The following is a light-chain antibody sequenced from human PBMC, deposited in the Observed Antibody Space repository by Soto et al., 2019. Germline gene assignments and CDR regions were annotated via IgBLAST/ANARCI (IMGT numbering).Light chain of an antibody. J-gene: IGKJ5*01. CDR3: QQGNSLPFT. V-gene: IGKV1-12*01. Sequence: DIQMTQSPSSVSASVGDRVTITCRASQDIGAWLAWYQQHPGKPPKLLIYASSSLQTGVPSRFSGSGSGTYFTLTVSRLQPEDFATYYCQQGNSLPFTFGRGTRLDIK. CDR1: QDIGAW. CDR2: ASS.